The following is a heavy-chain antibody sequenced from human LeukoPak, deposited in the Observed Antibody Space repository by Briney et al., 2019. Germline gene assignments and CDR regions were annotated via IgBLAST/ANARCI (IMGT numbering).Heavy chain of an antibody. V-gene: IGHV3-30*18. Sequence: GGSLRLSCAASGSTFSSYGMHWVRQAPGKGLEWVAVISYDGSNKYYADSVKGRFTISRDNSKNTLYLQMNSLRAEDTAVYYCANSGWLQLQYWGQGTLVTVSS. D-gene: IGHD5-24*01. CDR3: ANSGWLQLQY. CDR1: GSTFSSYG. J-gene: IGHJ4*02. CDR2: ISYDGSNK.